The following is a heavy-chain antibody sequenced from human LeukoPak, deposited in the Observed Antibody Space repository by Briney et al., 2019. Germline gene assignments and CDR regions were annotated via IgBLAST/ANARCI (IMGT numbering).Heavy chain of an antibody. V-gene: IGHV1-18*04. J-gene: IGHJ4*02. CDR3: ARGLRYSSSWYYFDY. D-gene: IGHD6-13*01. CDR2: ISAYNGNT. Sequence: GASVKVSCKASGYTFTSYDISWVRQAPGQGLEWMGWISAYNGNTNYAQKLQGRVTMTTDTSTSTAYMELGSLRSDDTAVYYCARGLRYSSSWYYFDYWGQGTLVTVSS. CDR1: GYTFTSYD.